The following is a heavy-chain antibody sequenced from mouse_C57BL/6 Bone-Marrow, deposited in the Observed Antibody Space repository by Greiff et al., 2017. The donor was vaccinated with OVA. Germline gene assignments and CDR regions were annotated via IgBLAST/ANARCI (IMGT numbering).Heavy chain of an antibody. D-gene: IGHD1-1*01. CDR3: ARGSYFDY. CDR2: ISSGSSTI. Sequence: EVKLMESGGGLVKPGGSLKLSCAASGFTFSDYGMHWVRQAPEKGLEWVAYISSGSSTIYYADTVKGRFTISRDNAKNTLFLQMTSLMSEDTAMYYCARGSYFDYWGQGTTLTVSS. J-gene: IGHJ2*01. V-gene: IGHV5-17*01. CDR1: GFTFSDYG.